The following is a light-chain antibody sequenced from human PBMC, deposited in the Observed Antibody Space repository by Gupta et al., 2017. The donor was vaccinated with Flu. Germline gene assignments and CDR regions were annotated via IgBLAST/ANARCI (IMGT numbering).Light chain of an antibody. J-gene: IGLJ3*02. CDR2: GNS. Sequence: QSVLTQPPSVSGAPGQRVTISCTWSSSNIGAGYGVHWYQQRPGTAPKLLIYGNSNRPSGVPDRFSGSKSGTSASLAITGLQAEDEADYYCQSYDSSLSGWVFGGGTKLTVL. CDR3: QSYDSSLSGWV. V-gene: IGLV1-40*01. CDR1: SSNIGAGYG.